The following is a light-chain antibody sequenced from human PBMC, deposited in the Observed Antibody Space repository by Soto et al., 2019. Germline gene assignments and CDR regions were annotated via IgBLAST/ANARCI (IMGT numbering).Light chain of an antibody. V-gene: IGKV2-30*01. J-gene: IGKJ5*01. CDR2: RVS. Sequence: DVVMTQSPLSLPVTLGQTASISCRSSQSLVYSDGNTYLSWFHQRPGQSPRRLIYRVSNRYSGVPDRFSGSGSGTDFTLKISRVESEDVGFFFCMQGSHWPPITFGQGTRVEIK. CDR1: QSLVYSDGNTY. CDR3: MQGSHWPPIT.